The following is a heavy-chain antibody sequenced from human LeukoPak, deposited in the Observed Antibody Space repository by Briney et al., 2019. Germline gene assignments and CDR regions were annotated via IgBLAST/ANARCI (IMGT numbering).Heavy chain of an antibody. J-gene: IGHJ4*02. Sequence: APVKVSCKASGYTFTSYDINWVRQATGQGLEWMGWMNPNSGNTGYAQKFQGRVTMTRNTSISTAYTELRSLRSDDTAVYYCAREEGKRGALDYWGQGTLVTVSS. D-gene: IGHD1-26*01. V-gene: IGHV1-8*01. CDR3: AREEGKRGALDY. CDR1: GYTFTSYD. CDR2: MNPNSGNT.